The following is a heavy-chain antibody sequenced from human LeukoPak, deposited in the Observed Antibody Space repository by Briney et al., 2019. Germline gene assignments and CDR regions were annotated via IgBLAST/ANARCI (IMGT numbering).Heavy chain of an antibody. Sequence: PGGSLRLSCAASGFTFSSYAMQWVRQAPGEGLEYVSAISSNGGSTYYANSVKGRFTISRDNSKNTLYLQMGSLRAEDMAVYYCASLGYSYDNWFDPWGQGTLVTVSS. D-gene: IGHD5-18*01. V-gene: IGHV3-64*01. J-gene: IGHJ5*02. CDR3: ASLGYSYDNWFDP. CDR1: GFTFSSYA. CDR2: ISSNGGST.